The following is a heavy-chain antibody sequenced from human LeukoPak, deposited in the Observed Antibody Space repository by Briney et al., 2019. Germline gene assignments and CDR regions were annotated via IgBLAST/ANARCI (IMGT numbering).Heavy chain of an antibody. CDR2: IKSKTDGGTT. J-gene: IGHJ5*02. Sequence: PGGSLRLSCAASGFTFSNAWMSWVRQAPGKGLEWVGRIKSKTDGGTTDYAAPVKGRFTISRDDSKNTLYLQMNSLKTEDTAVYYCTTAYSIKGGRWFDPWGQGTLVTVSS. CDR1: GFTFSNAW. CDR3: TTAYSIKGGRWFDP. D-gene: IGHD4-11*01. V-gene: IGHV3-15*01.